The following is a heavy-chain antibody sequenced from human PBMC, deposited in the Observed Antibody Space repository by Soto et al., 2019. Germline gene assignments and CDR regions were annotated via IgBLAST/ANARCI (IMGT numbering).Heavy chain of an antibody. CDR1: GYSFTSYW. V-gene: IGHV5-51*01. CDR3: ARLGDFWSGYHTTDAFDI. Sequence: GESLKISCKGSGYSFTSYWIGWVRQMPGKGLEWMGIIYPGDSDTRYSPSFQGQVTISADKSISTAYLQWSSLKASDTAMYYCARLGDFWSGYHTTDAFDIWGQGTRVTVS. D-gene: IGHD3-3*01. CDR2: IYPGDSDT. J-gene: IGHJ3*02.